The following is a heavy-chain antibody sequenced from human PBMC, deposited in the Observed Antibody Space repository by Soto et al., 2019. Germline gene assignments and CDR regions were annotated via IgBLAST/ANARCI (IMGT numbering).Heavy chain of an antibody. D-gene: IGHD3-9*01. CDR1: GYSYTIYG. V-gene: IGHV1-3*01. CDR3: ARDLDDILTGPNFDP. J-gene: IGHJ5*02. Sequence: ASVKVSCKTSGYSYTIYGIHWVRQAPGQRLEWMGWINAYNGDTKYSQKFQGRVTFTRDTSASTVYMEMSSLRSEDAAVYFCARDLDDILTGPNFDPWGQGTLVTSPQ. CDR2: INAYNGDT.